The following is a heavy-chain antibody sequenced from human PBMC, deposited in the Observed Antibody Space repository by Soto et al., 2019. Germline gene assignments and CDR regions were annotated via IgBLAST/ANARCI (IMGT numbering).Heavy chain of an antibody. CDR1: GFTFSSYS. CDR2: ISSSSSTI. CDR3: SIAGSEGSGSRNVTHYYYYYYYGMDV. D-gene: IGHD3-10*01. Sequence: PGGSLRLSCAASGFTFSSYSMNWVRQAPGKGLEWVSYISSSSSTIYYADSVKGRFTISRDNAKNSLYLQMNSLRDEDTAVFYCSIAGSEGSGSRNVTHYYYYYYYGMDVWGQGTTVTVSS. V-gene: IGHV3-48*02. J-gene: IGHJ6*02.